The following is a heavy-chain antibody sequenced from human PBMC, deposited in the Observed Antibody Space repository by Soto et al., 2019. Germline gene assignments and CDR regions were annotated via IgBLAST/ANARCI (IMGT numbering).Heavy chain of an antibody. V-gene: IGHV1-69*04. Sequence: SVKVSCNASGYTFSSYTISWVRQAPGQGLEWMGRIIPILGIANYAQKFQGRVTITADKSTSTAYMELSSLRSEDTAVYYCARDYDDCSGGSCYPSPLDYWGQGTLVTVSS. CDR2: IIPILGIA. J-gene: IGHJ4*02. D-gene: IGHD2-15*01. CDR3: ARDYDDCSGGSCYPSPLDY. CDR1: GYTFSSYT.